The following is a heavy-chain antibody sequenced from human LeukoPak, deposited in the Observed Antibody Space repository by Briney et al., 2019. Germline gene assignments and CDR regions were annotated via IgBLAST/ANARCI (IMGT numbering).Heavy chain of an antibody. V-gene: IGHV4-59*01. CDR1: GGSFSGYY. J-gene: IGHJ2*01. CDR2: IYYSGST. Sequence: SETLSLTCAVYGGSFSGYYWSWIRQPPGKGLEWIGYIYYSGSTNYNPSLKSRVTISVDTSKNQFSLKLSSVTAADTAVYYCAGLGYCSGGSCYGYWYFDLWGRGTLVTVSS. CDR3: AGLGYCSGGSCYGYWYFDL. D-gene: IGHD2-15*01.